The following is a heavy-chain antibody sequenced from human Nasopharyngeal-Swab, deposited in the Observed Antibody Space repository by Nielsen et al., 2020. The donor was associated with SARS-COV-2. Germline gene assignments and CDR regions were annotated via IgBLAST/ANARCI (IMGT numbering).Heavy chain of an antibody. V-gene: IGHV4-59*12. CDR3: ARARITMIVVVNAFDI. CDR1: GGSISSYY. Sequence: SETLSLTCTVSGGSISSYYWNWIRQPPGKGLEWIGYMYYSWSTNYNPSLKSRVPISVDTSKNQFSLKLSSVTAADTAVYYCARARITMIVVVNAFDIWGQGTMVTVSS. J-gene: IGHJ3*02. D-gene: IGHD3-22*01. CDR2: MYYSWST.